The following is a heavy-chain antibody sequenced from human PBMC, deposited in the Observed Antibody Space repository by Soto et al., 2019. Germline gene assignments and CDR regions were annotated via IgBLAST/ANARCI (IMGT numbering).Heavy chain of an antibody. CDR3: AKDQGPKFYYYDSSGYQNCYGMDV. V-gene: IGHV3-30*18. CDR2: ISYDGSNK. J-gene: IGHJ6*02. Sequence: QVQLVESGGGVVQPGRSLRLSCAASGFTFSSYGMHWVRQAPGKGLEWVAVISYDGSNKYYADSVKGRFTISRDNSKNTLYLQMNSLRAEDTAVYYCAKDQGPKFYYYDSSGYQNCYGMDVWGQGTTVTVSS. D-gene: IGHD3-22*01. CDR1: GFTFSSYG.